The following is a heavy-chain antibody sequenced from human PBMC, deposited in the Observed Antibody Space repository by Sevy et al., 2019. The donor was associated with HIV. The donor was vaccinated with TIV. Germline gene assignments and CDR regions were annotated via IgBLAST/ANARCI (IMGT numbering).Heavy chain of an antibody. J-gene: IGHJ4*02. CDR1: GFTFSSYS. CDR3: ARGLRDRIMVQGVISSSGTLDY. CDR2: ISSSSSYI. D-gene: IGHD3-10*01. Sequence: GGSLRLSCAASGFTFSSYSMNWVRQAPGKGLEWVSSISSSSSYIYYADSVKGRFTISRDNAKNSLYLQMNSLRAEDTAVCYCARGLRDRIMVQGVISSSGTLDYWGQGTLVTVSS. V-gene: IGHV3-21*01.